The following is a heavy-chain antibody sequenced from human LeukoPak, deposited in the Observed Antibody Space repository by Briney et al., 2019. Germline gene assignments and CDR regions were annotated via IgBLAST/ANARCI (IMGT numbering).Heavy chain of an antibody. CDR1: GDSVSSNSAA. V-gene: IGHV6-1*01. CDR3: ARLLWFGEIALFDY. Sequence: SQTLSLTCAISGDSVSSNSAAWNWIRQSPSRGLEWLGRTYYRSKWYNDYAVSLKSRITINPDTSKNQFSLKLSSVTAADTAVYYCARLLWFGEIALFDYWGQGTLVTVSS. CDR2: TYYRSKWYN. D-gene: IGHD3-10*01. J-gene: IGHJ4*02.